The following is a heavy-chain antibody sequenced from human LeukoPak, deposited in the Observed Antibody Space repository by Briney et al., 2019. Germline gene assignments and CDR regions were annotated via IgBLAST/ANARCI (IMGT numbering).Heavy chain of an antibody. J-gene: IGHJ5*02. CDR1: GYTFTGYY. V-gene: IGHV1-2*02. Sequence: ASVKVSCKASGYTFTGYYMHWVRQAPGQGLEWMGWINPNSGGTNYAQKFQGRVTMTRDTSISTAYMELSRLRSDDTAVYYCARDRSGGSGSFSWFDPWGQGTLVTVSS. CDR3: ARDRSGGSGSFSWFDP. CDR2: INPNSGGT. D-gene: IGHD3-10*01.